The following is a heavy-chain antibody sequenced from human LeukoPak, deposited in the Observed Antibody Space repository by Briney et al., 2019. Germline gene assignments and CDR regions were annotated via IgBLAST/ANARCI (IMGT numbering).Heavy chain of an antibody. Sequence: GGSLRLSCAASGFTVSSNYMSWVRQAPGKGLEWVSRIDSDGSTTTFADSVKGRFTISRDNAKNTLYLQMNSLRVEDTAVYYCARYPHVAFDIWGQGTMVTVSS. CDR2: IDSDGSTT. CDR1: GFTVSSNY. J-gene: IGHJ3*02. CDR3: ARYPHVAFDI. V-gene: IGHV3-74*03.